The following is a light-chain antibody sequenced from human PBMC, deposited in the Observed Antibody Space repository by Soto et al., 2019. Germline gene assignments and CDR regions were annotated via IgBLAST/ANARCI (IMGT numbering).Light chain of an antibody. CDR1: SSDVGGYNY. CDR2: EVS. CDR3: SSYTTSTTLPYV. J-gene: IGLJ1*01. V-gene: IGLV2-14*01. Sequence: QSALTQPASVSGSPGQSITISYTGTSSDVGGYNYVSWYQQHPGKAPKLMIYEVSNRPSGVSNRFSGSKSGNTASLTISGLRAEDEADYYCSSYTTSTTLPYVFGTGTKVTVL.